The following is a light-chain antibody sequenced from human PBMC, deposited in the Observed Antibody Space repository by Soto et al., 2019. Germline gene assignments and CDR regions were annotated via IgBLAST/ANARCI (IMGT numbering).Light chain of an antibody. CDR3: QQYNSYPLT. CDR2: AAS. J-gene: IGKJ4*01. CDR1: QDINSY. Sequence: DVQMTQSPSSLSASVGDRVTITCRASQDINSYLDWYQQKPGNAPKSLIYAASSLQTGVPSRFSGSESGTDFTLTISNLQPEDSATYYCQQYNSYPLTFGGGTKVEIK. V-gene: IGKV1D-16*01.